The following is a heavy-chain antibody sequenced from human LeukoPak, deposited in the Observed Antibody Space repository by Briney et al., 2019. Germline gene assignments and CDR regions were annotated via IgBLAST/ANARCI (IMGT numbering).Heavy chain of an antibody. CDR1: GYTFTSYF. D-gene: IGHD4-23*01. CDR2: INPSGGST. Sequence: EASVKVSCKASGYTFTSYFIHWVRQTPGQGLEWMGIINPSGGSTNCAQKFQGRVTMTRDTSTSTVYMELSSLRSEDTAVYYCATAKFGGNSYFDYWGQGTLVTVSS. CDR3: ATAKFGGNSYFDY. J-gene: IGHJ4*02. V-gene: IGHV1-46*01.